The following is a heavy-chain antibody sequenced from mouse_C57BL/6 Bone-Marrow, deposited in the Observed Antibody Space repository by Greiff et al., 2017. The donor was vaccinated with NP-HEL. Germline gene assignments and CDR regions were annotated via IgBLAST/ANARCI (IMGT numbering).Heavy chain of an antibody. D-gene: IGHD2-1*01. CDR3: ARRGNGNPWYFDV. J-gene: IGHJ1*03. Sequence: QVQLKQPGAELVRPGSSVKLSCKASGYTFTSYWMHWVKQRPIQGLEWIGNIDPSDSETHYNQTFKDQATLTVDKSSSTPYMQLSSLTSADSADYDWARRGNGNPWYFDVWGTGTTVTVSA. CDR2: IDPSDSET. CDR1: GYTFTSYW. V-gene: IGHV1-52*01.